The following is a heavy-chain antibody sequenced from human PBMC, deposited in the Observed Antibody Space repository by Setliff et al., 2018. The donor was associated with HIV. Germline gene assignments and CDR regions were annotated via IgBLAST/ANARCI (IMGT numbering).Heavy chain of an antibody. CDR3: ARRLSSSSSGSYYYYYMDV. Sequence: SETLSLTCTVSGGSISSYYWSWIRQPPGKGLEWIGYFYYSGGTRYNPSLESRVTISVDTSKNQFSLKLNSLTAADTAVYYCARRLSSSSSGSYYYYYMDVWGKGTTVTVSS. V-gene: IGHV4-59*08. J-gene: IGHJ6*03. CDR1: GGSISSYY. CDR2: FYYSGGT. D-gene: IGHD6-6*01.